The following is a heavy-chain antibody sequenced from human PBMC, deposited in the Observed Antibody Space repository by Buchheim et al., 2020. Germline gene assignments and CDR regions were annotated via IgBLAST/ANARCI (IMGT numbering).Heavy chain of an antibody. D-gene: IGHD2-2*01. Sequence: VQLLESGGGLVQPGRSLRLSCAASGFTFSSYGMHWVRQAPGKGLEWVAVIWYDGSNKYYADSVKGRFTISRDNSKNTLYLQMNSLRAEDTAVYYCARDSCSSTSCSTYYFDYWGQGTL. CDR3: ARDSCSSTSCSTYYFDY. V-gene: IGHV3-33*01. CDR2: IWYDGSNK. CDR1: GFTFSSYG. J-gene: IGHJ4*02.